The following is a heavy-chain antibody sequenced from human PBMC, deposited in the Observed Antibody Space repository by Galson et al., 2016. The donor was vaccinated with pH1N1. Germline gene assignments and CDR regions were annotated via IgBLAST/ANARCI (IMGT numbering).Heavy chain of an antibody. Sequence: SLRLSCAGSGFTFSRHSINWVRQAPGEGLEWVSYISGESYTKYYADSLKDRLSISRDNVKNSVYLQIDSLRAEDTAVYYCARERYSGTFYDAFDIWGQGTMVSVSS. J-gene: IGHJ3*02. D-gene: IGHD1-26*01. CDR1: GFTFSRHS. V-gene: IGHV3-48*01. CDR2: ISGESYTK. CDR3: ARERYSGTFYDAFDI.